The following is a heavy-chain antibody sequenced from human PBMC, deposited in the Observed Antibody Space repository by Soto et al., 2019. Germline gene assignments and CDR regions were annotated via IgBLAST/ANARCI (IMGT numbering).Heavy chain of an antibody. J-gene: IGHJ5*02. CDR3: ARGGRGYDILTGPSHFGL. D-gene: IGHD3-9*01. Sequence: ASETLSLTCAVYGGSFSGYYWSWIRQPPGKGLEWIGEINHSGSTNYNPSLKSRVTISVDTSKNQFSLRLSSVTAADTAVYYCARGGRGYDILTGPSHFGLWGEGTLVTVSS. V-gene: IGHV4-34*01. CDR2: INHSGST. CDR1: GGSFSGYY.